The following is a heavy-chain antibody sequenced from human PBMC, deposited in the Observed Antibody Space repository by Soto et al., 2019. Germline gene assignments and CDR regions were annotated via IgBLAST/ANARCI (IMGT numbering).Heavy chain of an antibody. Sequence: PGGSLRLSCAASGFTFSSYAMSWVRQAPGKGLEWVSAISGSGGSTYYADSVKGRFTISRDNSKNTLYLQMNSLRAEDTAVYYCAKGLGYSSSWSLGNDAFDSWGQGTMVTV. CDR2: ISGSGGST. CDR1: GFTFSSYA. CDR3: AKGLGYSSSWSLGNDAFDS. J-gene: IGHJ3*02. V-gene: IGHV3-23*01. D-gene: IGHD6-13*01.